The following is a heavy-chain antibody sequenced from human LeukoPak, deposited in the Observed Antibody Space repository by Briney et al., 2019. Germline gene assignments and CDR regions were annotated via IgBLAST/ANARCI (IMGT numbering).Heavy chain of an antibody. CDR1: GGTFSSYA. J-gene: IGHJ3*02. Sequence: ASVKVSCKASGGTFSSYAISWVRQAPGQGVEWMGGIIPIFGTANYAQKFQGRVTITADKSASTAYMELSSLRSEDTAVYYCARDWPRGDRSSSWYGGAFDIWGQGTMVTVSS. CDR2: IIPIFGTA. CDR3: ARDWPRGDRSSSWYGGAFDI. V-gene: IGHV1-69*06. D-gene: IGHD6-13*01.